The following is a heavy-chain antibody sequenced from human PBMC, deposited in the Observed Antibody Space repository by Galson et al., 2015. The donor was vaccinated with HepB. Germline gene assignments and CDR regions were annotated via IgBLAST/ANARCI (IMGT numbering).Heavy chain of an antibody. CDR2: ILYDGSNK. Sequence: SLRLSCAASGFIFSNYGMHWVRQAPGKGLEWLAVILYDGSNKYYADSVKGRFSISRDNSKNRLYLQMNSLRPEDTAAYYCARALELDYWGQGTLVTVSS. CDR3: ARALELDY. V-gene: IGHV3-30*03. CDR1: GFIFSNYG. D-gene: IGHD1-26*01. J-gene: IGHJ4*02.